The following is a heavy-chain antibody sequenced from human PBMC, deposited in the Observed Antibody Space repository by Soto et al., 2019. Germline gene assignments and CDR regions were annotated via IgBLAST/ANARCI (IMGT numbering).Heavy chain of an antibody. J-gene: IGHJ6*02. Sequence: GESLRLSCAASGFTFSSYAMHWVRQAPGKGLEWVAVISYDGSNKYYADSVKGRFTISRDNSKNTLYLQMNSLRAEDTAVYYCARAGIAVAGHYYGMDVWGQGTTVTVSS. CDR1: GFTFSSYA. CDR3: ARAGIAVAGHYYGMDV. CDR2: ISYDGSNK. D-gene: IGHD6-19*01. V-gene: IGHV3-30-3*01.